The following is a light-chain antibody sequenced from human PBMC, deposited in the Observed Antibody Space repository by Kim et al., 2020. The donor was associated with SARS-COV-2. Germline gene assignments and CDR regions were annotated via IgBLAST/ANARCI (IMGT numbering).Light chain of an antibody. Sequence: SSELTQDPAVSVALGQTVRITCQGDSLRSYYASWYQQKPGQAPVLVISGKNNRPSGIPDRFSGSSSGNTASLTITGAQAEDEADYYCNSRDSSGNHVVFGGGTQLTVL. CDR2: GKN. CDR1: SLRSYY. V-gene: IGLV3-19*01. CDR3: NSRDSSGNHVV. J-gene: IGLJ2*01.